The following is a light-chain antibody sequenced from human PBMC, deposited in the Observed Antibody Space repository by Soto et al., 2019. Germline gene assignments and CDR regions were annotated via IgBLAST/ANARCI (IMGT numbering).Light chain of an antibody. V-gene: IGLV2-8*01. CDR3: SSYTGSNDVV. Sequence: QSVLTQPPSASGTPGQRVTISCTGTSSAVAGHNYVSWYQQHPGKAPKLMIYEVNKRPSGVPDRFSGSKSGTTASLTVSGLQAEDEADYYCSSYTGSNDVVFGGGTKLTVL. CDR2: EVN. J-gene: IGLJ2*01. CDR1: SSAVAGHNY.